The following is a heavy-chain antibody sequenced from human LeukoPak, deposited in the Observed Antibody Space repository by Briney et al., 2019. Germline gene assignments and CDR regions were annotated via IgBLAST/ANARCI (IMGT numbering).Heavy chain of an antibody. CDR3: ARDLETDIVVVAAEGGDY. J-gene: IGHJ4*02. V-gene: IGHV3-21*01. CDR2: ISSSSSYI. Sequence: GGSLRLSCAASGFTFSSYSMNWVRQAPGNVLEWVSSISSSSSYIYYADSVKGRFTISRDNAKNSLYLQMNSLRAEDTAVYYCARDLETDIVVVAAEGGDYWGQGTLVTVSS. D-gene: IGHD2-2*01. CDR1: GFTFSSYS.